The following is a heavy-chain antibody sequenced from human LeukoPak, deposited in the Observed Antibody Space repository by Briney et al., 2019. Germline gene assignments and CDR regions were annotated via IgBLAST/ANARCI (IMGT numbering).Heavy chain of an antibody. V-gene: IGHV4-61*01. D-gene: IGHD2-15*01. CDR1: GGSVSNGSYY. CDR3: ARDLGYCSGGSCSYFDY. Sequence: SETLSLTCTVSGGSVSNGSYYWSWIRQRPGKGLEWIGYIYYSGSTNYNPSLKSRVTISVDTSKNQFSLKLSSVTAADTAVYYCARDLGYCSGGSCSYFDYWGQGTLVTVSS. CDR2: IYYSGST. J-gene: IGHJ4*02.